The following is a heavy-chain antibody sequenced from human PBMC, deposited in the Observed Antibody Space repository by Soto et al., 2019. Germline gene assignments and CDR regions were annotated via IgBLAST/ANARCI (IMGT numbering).Heavy chain of an antibody. D-gene: IGHD6-6*01. Sequence: GGSLRLSCSGSGFTFSSYAMHWVRQAPGKGLEYASAISSNGGSTYYADSVKGRFTISRDNSKKTLYLQMTSLRVEDTAVYYCVKGNYSSSGLLDWFDPWGQGPVVTVSS. V-gene: IGHV3-64D*06. CDR3: VKGNYSSSGLLDWFDP. CDR1: GFTFSSYA. CDR2: ISSNGGST. J-gene: IGHJ5*01.